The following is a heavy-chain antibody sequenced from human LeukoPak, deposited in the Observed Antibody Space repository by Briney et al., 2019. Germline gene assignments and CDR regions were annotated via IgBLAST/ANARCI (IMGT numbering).Heavy chain of an antibody. CDR1: GFTFDDYA. CDR2: MRWNGVDI. CDR3: ARERDSFDI. Sequence: PGGSLRLSCAASGFTFDDYAMHWVRQTPGKGLEWVSVMRWNGVDISYADSVKGRFIISRDSSKISLFLQMNSLRTEDTALYYCARERDSFDIWGQGTMVTVST. J-gene: IGHJ3*02. V-gene: IGHV3-43*02.